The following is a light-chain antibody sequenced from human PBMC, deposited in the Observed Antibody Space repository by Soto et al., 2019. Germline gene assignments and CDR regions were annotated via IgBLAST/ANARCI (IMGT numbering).Light chain of an antibody. CDR1: EDISNY. CDR2: EAS. V-gene: IGKV1-33*01. J-gene: IGKJ2*01. CDR3: QQYENLRLHT. Sequence: DIQMTQSPSSLSASVGERVTITCRANEDISNYLNWYQQKPGRAPKLLIYEASTLETGVPSRFSGSGSGTHFTFTISSLQPEDVGTYYCQQYENLRLHTFGPGTKL.